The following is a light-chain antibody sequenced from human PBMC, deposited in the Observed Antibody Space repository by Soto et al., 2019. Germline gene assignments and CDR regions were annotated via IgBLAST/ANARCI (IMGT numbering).Light chain of an antibody. J-gene: IGKJ1*01. Sequence: DIQMTQSPSTLSASVGDRVTLTCRASQSISSWLAWYQQKPGKAPKLLIYHAYSLESGVPSWFSGSGSGTEFTLTISSLQPDDFATYYCQHYNSYSEAFGQGTKVDIK. V-gene: IGKV1-5*01. CDR2: HAY. CDR1: QSISSW. CDR3: QHYNSYSEA.